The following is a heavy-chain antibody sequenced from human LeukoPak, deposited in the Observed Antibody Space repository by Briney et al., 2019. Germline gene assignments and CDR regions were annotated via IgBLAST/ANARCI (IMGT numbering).Heavy chain of an antibody. CDR1: GFTFSFYW. J-gene: IGHJ4*02. V-gene: IGHV3-7*03. CDR2: IKQDGSEK. D-gene: IGHD6-6*01. Sequence: GGSLRLSCAASGFTFSFYWMSWVRQAPGKGLEWVANIKQDGSEKYYVDSVVGRFIVSRDNAKNSLYLQMNSLSAEDTAVYYCARDRGAARPNDYWGQGTLVTVSS. CDR3: ARDRGAARPNDY.